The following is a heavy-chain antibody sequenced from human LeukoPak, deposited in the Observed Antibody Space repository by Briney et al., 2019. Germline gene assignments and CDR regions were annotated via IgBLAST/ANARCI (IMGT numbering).Heavy chain of an antibody. J-gene: IGHJ4*02. CDR3: GKAQSGSYYRSGLDY. D-gene: IGHD1-26*01. CDR1: GFTFSSYA. V-gene: IGHV3-23*01. Sequence: GGSLRLSCAASGFTFSSYAMSWVRQAPGKGLEWVSAVSGSGGSTYYADSVKGRFTISRDNSKNTLYLQMSSLRAEDTAVYYCGKAQSGSYYRSGLDYWGQGTLVTVSS. CDR2: VSGSGGST.